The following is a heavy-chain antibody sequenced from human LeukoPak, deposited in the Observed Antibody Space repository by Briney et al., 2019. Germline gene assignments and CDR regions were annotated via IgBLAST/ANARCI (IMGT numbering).Heavy chain of an antibody. CDR3: ARDGEQWLVDLFDY. D-gene: IGHD6-19*01. Sequence: GGSLRLSCAASGFTFSSYWMSWVRQAPGKGLEWVANIKQDGSEKYYVDSVKGRFTVSRDNAKNSLYLQMNSLRAEDTAVYYCARDGEQWLVDLFDYWGQGTLVTVSS. J-gene: IGHJ4*02. CDR1: GFTFSSYW. CDR2: IKQDGSEK. V-gene: IGHV3-7*01.